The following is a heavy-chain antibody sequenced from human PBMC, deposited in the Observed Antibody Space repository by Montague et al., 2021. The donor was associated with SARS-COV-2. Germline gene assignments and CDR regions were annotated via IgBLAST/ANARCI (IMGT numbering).Heavy chain of an antibody. D-gene: IGHD3-3*01. CDR2: PYTSGST. CDR1: GGSISNYY. V-gene: IGHV4-4*07. CDR3: ARDPRRITIFGVVTRYGMDV. Sequence: SETLSLTCTVSGGSISNYYWTWIRQPAGKGLEWIGRPYTSGSTTYNPSLKSRVTMSVDTSKNQFSLKLSSVTGADTAVYYCARDPRRITIFGVVTRYGMDVGGQGTTVTVSS. J-gene: IGHJ6*02.